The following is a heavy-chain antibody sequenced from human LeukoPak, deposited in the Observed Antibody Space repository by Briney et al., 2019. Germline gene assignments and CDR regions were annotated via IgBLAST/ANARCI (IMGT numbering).Heavy chain of an antibody. D-gene: IGHD2-8*02. Sequence: PGGSLRLSCAASGFILKKYATRSVRQAPGKGLEWVSIISGTSDTTRYGDSVRGRFTTSRDNPRNTLYLQMNSLRVDDPAVYYCAKADATIGGVFDIWGQGTMVIVSS. CDR3: AKADATIGGVFDI. J-gene: IGHJ3*02. V-gene: IGHV3-23*01. CDR2: ISGTSDTT. CDR1: GFILKKYA.